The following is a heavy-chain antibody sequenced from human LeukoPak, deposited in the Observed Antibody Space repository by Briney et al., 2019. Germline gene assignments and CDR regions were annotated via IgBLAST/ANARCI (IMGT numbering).Heavy chain of an antibody. CDR3: ARTYSSSAPYYYYGMDV. Sequence: GESLQISCKGSGYSFTSYWIGWVRQMPGKGLEWMGIIYPGDSDTRYSPSFQGQVTISADKSISTAYLQWSSLKASDTAMYYCARTYSSSAPYYYYGMDVWGQGTTVTVSS. CDR1: GYSFTSYW. D-gene: IGHD6-6*01. CDR2: IYPGDSDT. V-gene: IGHV5-51*01. J-gene: IGHJ6*02.